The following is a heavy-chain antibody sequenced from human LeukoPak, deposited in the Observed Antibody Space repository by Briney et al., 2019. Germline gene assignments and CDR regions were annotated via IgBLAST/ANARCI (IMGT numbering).Heavy chain of an antibody. J-gene: IGHJ4*02. Sequence: SETLSPTCTVSGGSISSYYWSWIRQPPGKGLEWIEYIYYSGSTNYNPSLKSRVTISVDTSKNQFSLKLSSVTAADTAVYYCARDQVKGYFDYWGQGTLVTVSS. CDR2: IYYSGST. CDR1: GGSISSYY. CDR3: ARDQVKGYFDY. V-gene: IGHV4-59*01. D-gene: IGHD2-21*01.